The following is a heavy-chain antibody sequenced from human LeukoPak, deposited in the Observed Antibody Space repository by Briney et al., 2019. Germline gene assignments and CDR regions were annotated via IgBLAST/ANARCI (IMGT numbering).Heavy chain of an antibody. CDR2: ISGSGDTT. Sequence: QPGGSLRLSCAPSGFIFSNYAVNWVRQAPGKGLEWVSIISGSGDTTYYADSVKGRFTISRDNSKNTLYLQMNSLRAEDTAVYYCAKDSGELRYFDWSDYWRGNYYYYYMDVWGKGTTVTISS. CDR1: GFIFSNYA. V-gene: IGHV3-23*01. J-gene: IGHJ6*03. CDR3: AKDSGELRYFDWSDYWRGNYYYYYMDV. D-gene: IGHD3-9*01.